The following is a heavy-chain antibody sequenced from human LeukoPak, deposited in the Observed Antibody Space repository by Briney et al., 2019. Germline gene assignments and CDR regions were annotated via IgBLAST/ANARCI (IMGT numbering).Heavy chain of an antibody. CDR3: ARVNYDFWSGSRINWFDP. CDR2: IYYSGST. V-gene: IGHV4-59*01. D-gene: IGHD3-3*01. CDR1: GGSISSYY. J-gene: IGHJ5*02. Sequence: SETLSLTCTVSGGSISSYYWSWIRQPPGKGLEWIGYIYYSGSTNYNPSLKSRVTISVDTSKNQFSLKLSSVTAADTAVYYCARVNYDFWSGSRINWFDPWGQGTLVTVSS.